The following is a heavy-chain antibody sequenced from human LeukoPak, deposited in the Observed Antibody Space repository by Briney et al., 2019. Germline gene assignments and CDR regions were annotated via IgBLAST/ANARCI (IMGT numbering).Heavy chain of an antibody. CDR3: ARGGGATAVDY. D-gene: IGHD1-26*01. CDR2: IDWDDDK. Sequence: SGPALVKPTQTLTLTCTFTGFSIRTSGMRVSWIRQPPGKALEWLARIDWDDDKFYSKSLKPRPTISKDTSKNQVVLTMTNMDPVDTAAYYCARGGGATAVDYWGQGTLVTVSS. CDR1: GFSIRTSGMR. J-gene: IGHJ4*02. V-gene: IGHV2-70*04.